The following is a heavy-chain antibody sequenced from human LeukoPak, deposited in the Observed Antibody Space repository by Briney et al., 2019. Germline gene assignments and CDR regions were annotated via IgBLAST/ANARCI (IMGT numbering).Heavy chain of an antibody. J-gene: IGHJ4*02. CDR3: AREGPRGNSQFDY. CDR1: GFAFSSYG. CDR2: IWYDGSNK. Sequence: GGSLRLSCAASGFAFSSYGMHWVRQAPGKGLEWVALIWYDGSNKYYTDSVKGRLTISRDNSKNTLYLQMNSLRAEDTAIYYCAREGPRGNSQFDYWGQGTLVTVSS. V-gene: IGHV3-33*08. D-gene: IGHD2/OR15-2a*01.